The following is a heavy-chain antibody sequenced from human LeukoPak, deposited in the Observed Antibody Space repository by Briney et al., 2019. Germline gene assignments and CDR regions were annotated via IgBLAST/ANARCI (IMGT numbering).Heavy chain of an antibody. V-gene: IGHV3-48*01. CDR2: ISGGSSTI. CDR3: ARRDYYFYYMDV. Sequence: QAGGSLRLSCAGSGFMFNDYNMNWVRQTPGKGLEWVSYISGGSSTIYYADSVKGRFTISRDNAKNSLFLQMNSLRVEDTAVYYCARRDYYFYYMDVWGKGTTLTVSS. J-gene: IGHJ6*03. CDR1: GFMFNDYN.